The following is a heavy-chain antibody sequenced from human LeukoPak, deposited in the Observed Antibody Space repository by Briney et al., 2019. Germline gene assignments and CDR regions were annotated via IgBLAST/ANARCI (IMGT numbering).Heavy chain of an antibody. J-gene: IGHJ4*02. CDR2: IYYSGST. V-gene: IGHV4-39*07. Sequence: SETLSLTCTVSGGSISISSYYWGWIRQPPGRGLEWLGSIYYSGSTYYNPSLKSRVTISVDTSKNQFSLKLSSVTAADTAVYYCACLTYYYDSSGSAEHYWGQGTLLTVSS. CDR3: ACLTYYYDSSGSAEHY. CDR1: GGSISISSYY. D-gene: IGHD3-22*01.